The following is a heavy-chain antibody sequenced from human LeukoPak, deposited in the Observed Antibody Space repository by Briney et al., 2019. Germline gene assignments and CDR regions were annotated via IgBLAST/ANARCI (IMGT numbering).Heavy chain of an antibody. CDR2: IYYSGST. Sequence: PSETLSLTCTVSGGSISSNYWNWIRQPPGKGLEWIANIYYSGSTNYNPSLKSRVTISVDTSKNQFSLKLSSVTAADTAVYYCARHGGTRITLVEVFYFDNWGQGTLVTVSS. D-gene: IGHD4-11*01. CDR1: GGSISSNY. J-gene: IGHJ4*02. V-gene: IGHV4-59*08. CDR3: ARHGGTRITLVEVFYFDN.